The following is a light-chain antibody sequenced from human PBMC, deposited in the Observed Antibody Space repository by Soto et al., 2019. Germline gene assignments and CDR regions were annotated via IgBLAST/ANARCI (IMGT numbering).Light chain of an antibody. CDR1: QSLVYSDGIAY. J-gene: IGKJ1*01. CDR2: KAS. Sequence: DVVMTQSPLSLPVTLGQPASISCRSSQSLVYSDGIAYLSWVQQSPGQSPRRLIYKASNRDSGVPDRFSGSGSGTDFTLHINRVEAEDVGIYYCMQGTRWPPTFGRGTKVDIK. V-gene: IGKV2-30*01. CDR3: MQGTRWPPT.